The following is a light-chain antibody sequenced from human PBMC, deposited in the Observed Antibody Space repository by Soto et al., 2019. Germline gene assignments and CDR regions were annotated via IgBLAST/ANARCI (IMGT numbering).Light chain of an antibody. V-gene: IGKV3-20*01. CDR1: QSVCSRC. CDR2: GAS. J-gene: IGKJ1*01. CDR3: QHYGSTPWT. Sequence: EIVLTQSPGTLSLSPGEGGTLSCRASQSVCSRCLAWYQQKPGQAPRLLIFGASSRATGIPDMFSGSGSWTDFTLYISRLEPEDSSVYYCQHYGSTPWTFGQGTKVEI.